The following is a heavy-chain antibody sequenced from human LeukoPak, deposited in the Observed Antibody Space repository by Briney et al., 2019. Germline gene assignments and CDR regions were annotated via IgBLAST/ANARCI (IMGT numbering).Heavy chain of an antibody. CDR1: AFTLSSYA. CDR3: AGDFWSGYYRINALDI. V-gene: IGHV3-23*01. CDR2: ISASGGST. J-gene: IGHJ3*02. D-gene: IGHD3-3*01. Sequence: RGSLRLSCAAAAFTLSSYAASWGRQVAGKWLEWVTAISASGGSTYYADSVKGRFNISRDNSKDTLYLQMNSLRAEDTAVYYCAGDFWSGYYRINALDIWGQGTMVTVSS.